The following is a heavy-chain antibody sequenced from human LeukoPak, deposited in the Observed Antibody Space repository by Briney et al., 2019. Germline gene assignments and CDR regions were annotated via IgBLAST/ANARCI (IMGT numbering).Heavy chain of an antibody. V-gene: IGHV5-51*01. CDR3: ARRIHDAFDM. CDR2: IYPENSDT. J-gene: IGHJ3*02. CDR1: GYSFSSYW. Sequence: GESLKISCKGSGYSFSSYWIGWVRQMPGKGLEWMGIIYPENSDTRYRPSFEGQVTISTDKSTSTAYLQWSSLKASDTAMYYCARRIHDAFDMWGQGTMVTVS.